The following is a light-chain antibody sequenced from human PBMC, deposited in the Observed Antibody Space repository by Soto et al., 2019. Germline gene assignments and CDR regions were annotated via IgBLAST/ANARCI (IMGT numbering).Light chain of an antibody. J-gene: IGLJ6*01. CDR3: SSYTNTTLYV. CDR1: SSDVGGYNH. Sequence: QSALTQPASVSGSPGQLITISCIGSSSDVGGYNHVSWFQLHPGKAPKLIIYDVHTRPSGVSDRFSGSKSGNTGSLTISGLQAEDEADYYCSSYTNTTLYVFGGGTKVTVL. V-gene: IGLV2-14*03. CDR2: DVH.